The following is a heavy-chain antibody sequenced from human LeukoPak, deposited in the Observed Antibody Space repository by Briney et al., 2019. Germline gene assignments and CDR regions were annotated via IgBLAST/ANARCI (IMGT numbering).Heavy chain of an antibody. CDR2: FDPEDGET. Sequence: ASVKVSCKVSGYTLTELSMHWVRQAPGKGLEWMGGFDPEDGETIYAQKFQGRVTMTEDTSTDTAYMELSSLSSEDTAVYYCATGIGRLSVEMATIFDYWGQGTLVTVSS. V-gene: IGHV1-24*01. CDR3: ATGIGRLSVEMATIFDY. J-gene: IGHJ4*02. D-gene: IGHD5-24*01. CDR1: GYTLTELS.